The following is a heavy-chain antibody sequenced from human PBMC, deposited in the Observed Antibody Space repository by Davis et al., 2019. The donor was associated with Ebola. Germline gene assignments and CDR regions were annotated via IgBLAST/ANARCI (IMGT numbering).Heavy chain of an antibody. CDR1: GFIFSNHG. CDR2: VSYDGADK. D-gene: IGHD2-15*01. CDR3: RAAQEAFEI. J-gene: IGHJ3*02. Sequence: GESLKISCAASGFIFSNHGMHWVRQAPGKGLEWVAVVSYDGADKYYSDSVKGRFTISRDNAKNTVYLQMNSLRVEDTAVYYCRAAQEAFEIWGQGTMVTVSS. V-gene: IGHV3-30*03.